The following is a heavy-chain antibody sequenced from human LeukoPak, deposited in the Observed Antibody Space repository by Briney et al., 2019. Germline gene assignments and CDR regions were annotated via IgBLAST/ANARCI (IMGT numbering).Heavy chain of an antibody. CDR3: ARDSLPMAVTGPFDH. CDR2: IWFDGSNI. CDR1: GFNFSSYG. V-gene: IGHV3-33*08. Sequence: GRSVRLSCGASGFNFSSYGMHWVRQAPGKGLEWVTSIWFDGSNIHYADSVKGRVIISRDNSKSALYLQMNSLRAEDTAIYYCARDSLPMAVTGPFDHWGQGDLVTVSS. D-gene: IGHD6-19*01. J-gene: IGHJ4*02.